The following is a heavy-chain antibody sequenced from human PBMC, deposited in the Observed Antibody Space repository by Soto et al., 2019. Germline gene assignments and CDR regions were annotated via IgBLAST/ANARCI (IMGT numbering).Heavy chain of an antibody. CDR1: GDFVSSYY. Sequence: QVQLQESGPGLVKPSETLSLTCTVSGDFVSSYYWSWFRQPQGKGLEWIGYIDNGGSTKYNPSLKSRVTISIGTSKNQFSLMLTSVTAADTAVYYCTRGVGWLVDYWGQGALVTVSS. J-gene: IGHJ4*02. CDR2: IDNGGST. D-gene: IGHD6-19*01. CDR3: TRGVGWLVDY. V-gene: IGHV4-59*02.